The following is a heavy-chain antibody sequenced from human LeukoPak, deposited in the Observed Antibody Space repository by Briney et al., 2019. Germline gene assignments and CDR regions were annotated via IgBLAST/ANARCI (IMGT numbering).Heavy chain of an antibody. CDR2: INWNGGST. CDR3: ARNTRSTEYYYGSGSYYSYYFDY. V-gene: IGHV3-20*04. Sequence: GSLRLSCAASRFTFDDYGMSGVRQAPGKGLEWVSGINWNGGSTGYADSVKGRFTISRDNAKNSLYLQMNSLRAEDTALYYCARNTRSTEYYYGSGSYYSYYFDYWGQGTLVTVSS. CDR1: RFTFDDYG. J-gene: IGHJ4*02. D-gene: IGHD3-10*01.